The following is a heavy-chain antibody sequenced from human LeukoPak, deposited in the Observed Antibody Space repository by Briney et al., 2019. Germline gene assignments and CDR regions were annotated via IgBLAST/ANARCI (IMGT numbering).Heavy chain of an antibody. J-gene: IGHJ6*04. V-gene: IGHV3-33*01. CDR1: GFTFSSYG. Sequence: AGRSLRLSCAASGFTFSSYGTHWVRQAPGKGLEWVAVIWYDGSNKYYADSVKGRFTISRDNSKNTLYLQMNSLRAEDTAVYYCARDVSGMDVWGKGTTVTVSS. CDR2: IWYDGSNK. D-gene: IGHD5/OR15-5a*01. CDR3: ARDVSGMDV.